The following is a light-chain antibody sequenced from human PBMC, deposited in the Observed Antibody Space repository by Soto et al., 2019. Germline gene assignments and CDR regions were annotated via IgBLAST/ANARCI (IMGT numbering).Light chain of an antibody. J-gene: IGLJ1*01. CDR2: GVS. V-gene: IGLV2-14*01. CDR3: SSHTISTAIQV. CDR1: ISDFVVYNY. Sequence: QSVLTQPASVSGSPGQSITISCTGTISDFVVYNYVSWYQQHPGKAPKLMIYGVSNRPSGVSNRFSGSKSGNTASLTISGLQADDEAEYYCSSHTISTAIQVLGTGTKATVL.